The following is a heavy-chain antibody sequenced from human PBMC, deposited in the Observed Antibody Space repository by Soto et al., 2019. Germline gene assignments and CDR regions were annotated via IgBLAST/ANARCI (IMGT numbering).Heavy chain of an antibody. Sequence: SETLSLTCTVSCGSISSGGYYWSWIRQHPGKGLEWIGYIYYSGSTYYNPSLKSRVTISVDTSKNQFSLKLSSVTAADTAVYYCARGVATTFYPDYWGQGTLVTVSS. CDR1: CGSISSGGYY. CDR3: ARGVATTFYPDY. V-gene: IGHV4-31*03. D-gene: IGHD5-12*01. CDR2: IYYSGST. J-gene: IGHJ4*02.